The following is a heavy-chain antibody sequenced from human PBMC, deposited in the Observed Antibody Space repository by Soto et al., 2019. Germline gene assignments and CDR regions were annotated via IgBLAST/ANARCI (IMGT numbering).Heavy chain of an antibody. Sequence: SVKVSCKASGGTFSSYAISWVRPAPGQGLEWMGGIIPIFGTANYAQKFQGRVTVTADESTSTAYMDLSSLRSEDTAVYYCARGGTGMYYYYGMDVWGQGATVTVSS. CDR1: GGTFSSYA. CDR2: IIPIFGTA. J-gene: IGHJ6*02. CDR3: ARGGTGMYYYYGMDV. D-gene: IGHD1-1*01. V-gene: IGHV1-69*13.